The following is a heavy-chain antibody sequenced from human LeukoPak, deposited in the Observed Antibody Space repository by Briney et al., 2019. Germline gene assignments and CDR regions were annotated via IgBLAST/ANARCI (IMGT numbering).Heavy chain of an antibody. CDR1: GYTFTSYD. Sequence: ASVKVSCKASGYTFTSYDINWVRQATGQGLEWMGWMNPNSGNTGYAQKFQGRVTITRNTSISTAYMELSSLRSEDTAVYYCARVAWLGGYYYYYYMDVWGKGTTVTVSS. CDR2: MNPNSGNT. D-gene: IGHD6-19*01. V-gene: IGHV1-8*03. CDR3: ARVAWLGGYYYYYYMDV. J-gene: IGHJ6*03.